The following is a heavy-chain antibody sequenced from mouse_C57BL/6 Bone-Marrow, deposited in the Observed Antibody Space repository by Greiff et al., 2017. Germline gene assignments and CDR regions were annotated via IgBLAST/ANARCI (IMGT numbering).Heavy chain of an antibody. CDR3: ARWPTYYGTPFDY. D-gene: IGHD2-10*01. J-gene: IGHJ2*02. CDR1: GYSFTDYN. CDR2: INPNSGTT. Sequence: EVQLQQSGPELVKPGASVKISCKASGYSFTDYNMNWVKQSNGKSLEWIGVINPNSGTTSYNQKLKGKATLTVDQSSSTSYKQLNSLTSEDSAVDSCARWPTYYGTPFDYWGQGTSLTVSS. V-gene: IGHV1-39*01.